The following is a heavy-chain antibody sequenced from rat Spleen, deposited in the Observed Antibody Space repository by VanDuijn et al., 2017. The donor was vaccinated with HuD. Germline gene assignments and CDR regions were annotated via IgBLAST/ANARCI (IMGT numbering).Heavy chain of an antibody. CDR2: INSAGST. CDR1: GYSITSSLR. CDR3: ATSEGVHYYLPFAY. V-gene: IGHV3-3*01. J-gene: IGHJ3*01. Sequence: EVQLQESGPGLVKPSQSLSLTCSVIGYSITSSLRWNWIRKFPGNKLEWMGYINSAGSTVYNPAHKSRISITRNTSKNQFFLQVNSVSTEDTATYYCATSEGVHYYLPFAYWSQGTLVTVSS. D-gene: IGHD1-1*01.